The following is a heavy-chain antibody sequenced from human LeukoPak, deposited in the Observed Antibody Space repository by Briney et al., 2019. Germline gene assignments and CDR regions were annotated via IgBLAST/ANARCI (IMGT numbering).Heavy chain of an antibody. CDR3: AKVVEGNIDYYFDY. CDR2: IYSGGST. D-gene: IGHD2/OR15-2a*01. V-gene: IGHV3-53*01. CDR1: GFTVSSDY. Sequence: PGGSLRLSCAASGFTVSSDYMSWVRQAPGKGLEWVSVIYSGGSTYYADSVRGRFTIARDNSENTVYLQMRNLRVEHTAVYYCAKVVEGNIDYYFDYWGQGIPVAVSS. J-gene: IGHJ4*02.